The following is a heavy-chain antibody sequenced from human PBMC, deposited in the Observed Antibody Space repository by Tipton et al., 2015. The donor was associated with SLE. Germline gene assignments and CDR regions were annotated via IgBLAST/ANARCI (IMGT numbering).Heavy chain of an antibody. V-gene: IGHV3-48*03. D-gene: IGHD3-3*01. CDR1: GFTFSSQG. J-gene: IGHJ4*02. Sequence: SLRLSCTASGFTFSSQGMNWVRQAPGKGLEWVSYISSGGTFIHYADAVKGRFTISRDNAKNSLYLQMNSLRAEDTAVYYCARGFWNGFYIGYFDSWGQGAPVTVSS. CDR2: ISSGGTFI. CDR3: ARGFWNGFYIGYFDS.